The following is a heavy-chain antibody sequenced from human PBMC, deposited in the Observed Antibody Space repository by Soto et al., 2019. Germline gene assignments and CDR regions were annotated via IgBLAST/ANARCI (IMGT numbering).Heavy chain of an antibody. V-gene: IGHV2-5*02. CDR1: GFSLTTSRVG. CDR2: IYWDDDK. Sequence: PGPTLVNPTQTLTLTCTFSGFSLTTSRVGVGWIRQPPGKALEWLALIYWDDDKRYSPSLRSRLTITKDTSKNQVVLTMTNMDPVDTATYYCSHMFGTVSHLGYWGQGTLVTVSS. CDR3: SHMFGTVSHLGY. J-gene: IGHJ4*02. D-gene: IGHD3-10*02.